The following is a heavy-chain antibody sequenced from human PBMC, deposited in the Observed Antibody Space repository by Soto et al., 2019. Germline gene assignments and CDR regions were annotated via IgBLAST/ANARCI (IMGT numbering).Heavy chain of an antibody. V-gene: IGHV3-30-3*01. CDR3: AAEVENSGYDGHDY. D-gene: IGHD5-12*01. J-gene: IGHJ4*02. CDR1: GFTFSSCA. CDR2: IIYAGSDK. Sequence: QVQLVESGGGVVQPGRSLRLSCAASGFTFSSCAMHWVRQAPGKGLEWVAVIIYAGSDKYYADSVQGRFTISRDNSKNTLYLQMNSLRPEDTAVYYCAAEVENSGYDGHDYWGQGTLVPVSS.